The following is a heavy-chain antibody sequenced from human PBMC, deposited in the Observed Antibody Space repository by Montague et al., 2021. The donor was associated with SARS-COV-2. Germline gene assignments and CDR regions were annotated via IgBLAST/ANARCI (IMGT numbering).Heavy chain of an antibody. D-gene: IGHD3-10*01. CDR3: AKNRDIFWFGEGRDSMDV. J-gene: IGHJ6*02. CDR1: GLTFNHFA. V-gene: IGHV3-30*18. CDR2: ISYDGSIK. Sequence: SLRLSCAASGLTFNHFAMHLVRQAPGKGLEWVAVISYDGSIKYYADSLRGRFTISRDSSKKTLYLQMNILSGEDTAVYYCAKNRDIFWFGEGRDSMDVWGQGTTVIVSS.